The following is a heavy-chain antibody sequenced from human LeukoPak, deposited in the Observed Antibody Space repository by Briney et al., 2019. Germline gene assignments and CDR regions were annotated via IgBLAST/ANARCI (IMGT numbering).Heavy chain of an antibody. D-gene: IGHD6-19*01. CDR2: ICYSGST. Sequence: SETLSLTCTVSGGSISSSSYYWGWIRQPPGKGLEWIGSICYSGSTYYNPSLKSRVTISVDTSKNQFSLKLSSVTAADTAVYYCASASSGWYMGVFDYWGQGTLVTVSS. J-gene: IGHJ4*02. V-gene: IGHV4-39*01. CDR3: ASASSGWYMGVFDY. CDR1: GGSISSSSYY.